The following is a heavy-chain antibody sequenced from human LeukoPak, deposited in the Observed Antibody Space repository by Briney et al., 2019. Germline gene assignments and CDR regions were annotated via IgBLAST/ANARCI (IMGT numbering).Heavy chain of an antibody. J-gene: IGHJ3*02. CDR1: GGSISSYY. V-gene: IGHV4-59*01. Sequence: PSETLSLTCTVSGGSISSYYWSWIRQPPGKGLEWIGYIYYSGNTNYNPSLKSRVTISVDTSKNHFSLKLSSVTAADTAVYYCARVVVTAVGYNAFDIWGQGTMVTVSS. D-gene: IGHD2-21*02. CDR2: IYYSGNT. CDR3: ARVVVTAVGYNAFDI.